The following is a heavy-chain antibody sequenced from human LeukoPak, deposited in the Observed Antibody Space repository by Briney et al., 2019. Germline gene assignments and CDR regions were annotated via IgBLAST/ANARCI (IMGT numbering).Heavy chain of an antibody. D-gene: IGHD4-17*01. J-gene: IGHJ4*02. CDR1: GFTVSSNY. Sequence: GGSLRLSCAASGFTVSSNYMSWVRQAPGKGLEWVSVIYSGGSTYYADSVKGRFTISRDNSKNTLYLQMNSLRAEDTAVYYCARCYGDFPFDYWGQGTLVTVSS. V-gene: IGHV3-53*01. CDR3: ARCYGDFPFDY. CDR2: IYSGGST.